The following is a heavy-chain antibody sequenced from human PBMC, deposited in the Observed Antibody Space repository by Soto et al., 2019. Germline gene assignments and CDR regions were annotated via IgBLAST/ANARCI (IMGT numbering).Heavy chain of an antibody. D-gene: IGHD6-13*01. V-gene: IGHV4-38-2*01. CDR2: IVHWGNT. J-gene: IGHJ3*01. CDR1: GFFISSGNY. CDR3: ARARWYDAFDV. Sequence: PSETLSLTCAGSGFFISSGNYWGWIRKPPGKGLEWIGSIVHWGNTYYNPPLKRRPTISFDMSKNQFSLKLISSTAADTAVYYCARARWYDAFDVCGQGTVV.